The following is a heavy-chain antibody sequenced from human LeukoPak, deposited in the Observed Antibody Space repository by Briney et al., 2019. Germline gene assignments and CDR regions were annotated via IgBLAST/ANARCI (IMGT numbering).Heavy chain of an antibody. Sequence: SVKVSCKASGGTFSSYAISWVRQAPGQGLEWMGRIIPIFGTANYAQKFQGRVTITTDESTSTAYMELSSLRSEDTAVYYCAKVRGDGYIPFDYWGQGTLVTVSS. CDR1: GGTFSSYA. V-gene: IGHV1-69*05. CDR3: AKVRGDGYIPFDY. D-gene: IGHD5-24*01. J-gene: IGHJ4*02. CDR2: IIPIFGTA.